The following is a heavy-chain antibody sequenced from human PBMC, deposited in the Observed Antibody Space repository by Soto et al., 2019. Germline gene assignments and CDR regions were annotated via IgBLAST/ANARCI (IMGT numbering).Heavy chain of an antibody. D-gene: IGHD6-13*01. Sequence: QVQLVESGGGVVQPGRSLRLSCAASGFTFSSYGMHWVRQAPGKGLEWVAVIWYDGSNKYYADSVKGRFTISRDNSKNTLYLQMNSLRAEDTAVYYCASQQQPFNWFDPWGQGTLVTVSS. CDR2: IWYDGSNK. CDR1: GFTFSSYG. J-gene: IGHJ5*02. V-gene: IGHV3-33*01. CDR3: ASQQQPFNWFDP.